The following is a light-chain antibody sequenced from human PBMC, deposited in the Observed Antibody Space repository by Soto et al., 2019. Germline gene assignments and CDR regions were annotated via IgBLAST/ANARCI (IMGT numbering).Light chain of an antibody. V-gene: IGKV1-9*01. J-gene: IGKJ4*01. CDR3: QQLNSYPFT. CDR2: AAS. CDR1: QGISSS. Sequence: DIQLTPSPSFLSASVGDRVTITCRARQGISSSLAWYQQKPGKAPKLLIYAASTLQSGVPSRFSGSGSGTEFTLTISSLQPEDFATYYCQQLNSYPFTFGGGTKVEIK.